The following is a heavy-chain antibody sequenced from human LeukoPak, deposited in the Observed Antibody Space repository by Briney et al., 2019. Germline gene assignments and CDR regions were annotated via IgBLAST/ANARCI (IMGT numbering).Heavy chain of an antibody. CDR2: INSSSGTI. Sequence: TGGSLRLSCAASGFKLIGYSMNWVRQAPGKGLEWVSYINSSSGTIIYADSVKGRFTISRDNAKNSLYLQMNSLGAEDTAVYYCAKEGDNTGYRYFDDWGQGTLVTVSS. V-gene: IGHV3-48*04. CDR3: AKEGDNTGYRYFDD. CDR1: GFKLIGYS. J-gene: IGHJ4*02. D-gene: IGHD3-22*01.